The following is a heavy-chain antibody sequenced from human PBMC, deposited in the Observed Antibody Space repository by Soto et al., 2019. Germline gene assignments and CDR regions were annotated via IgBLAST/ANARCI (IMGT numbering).Heavy chain of an antibody. CDR3: TTDRAGYCSSTSWCDYYYMDV. Sequence: EVQLVESGGGLVKPGGSLRLSCAASGFTFSNAWMSWVRQAPGKGLEWVGRIKSKTDGGTTDYAAPVKGRFTISRDDSKNTLYLQMNSLKTEDTAVYYCTTDRAGYCSSTSWCDYYYMDVWGKGTTVTVSS. CDR2: IKSKTDGGTT. CDR1: GFTFSNAW. D-gene: IGHD2-2*01. V-gene: IGHV3-15*01. J-gene: IGHJ6*03.